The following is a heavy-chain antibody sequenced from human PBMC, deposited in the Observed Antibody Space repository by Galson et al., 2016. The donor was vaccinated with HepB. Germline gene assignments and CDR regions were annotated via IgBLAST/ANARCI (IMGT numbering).Heavy chain of an antibody. V-gene: IGHV3-21*01. CDR2: IDTTSSFL. Sequence: SLRLSCAGSGFTFSHYRMNWLRQTPGKGLQWVASIDTTSSFLDYANSAKGRFTISRDNSNNSLFLQMNSLGAEDTALYFCVRQIRTPQYDEWFDSWGQGTLVTVSS. J-gene: IGHJ5*01. D-gene: IGHD1-1*01. CDR3: VRQIRTPQYDEWFDS. CDR1: GFTFSHYR.